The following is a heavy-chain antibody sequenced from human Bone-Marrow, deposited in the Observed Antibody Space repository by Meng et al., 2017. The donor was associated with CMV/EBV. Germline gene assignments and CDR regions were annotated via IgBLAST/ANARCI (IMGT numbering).Heavy chain of an antibody. D-gene: IGHD3-3*01. Sequence: ASVKVSCKASGYTFTSYYMHWVRQAPGQGLEWMGIINPSGGSTNYAQKFQGRVTMTRDTSISTAYMELSRLRSDDTAVYYCARVAEPQKSASYDFWSGYWFDPWGQGTLLTVSS. CDR3: ARVAEPQKSASYDFWSGYWFDP. V-gene: IGHV1-2*02. CDR1: GYTFTSYY. CDR2: INPSGGST. J-gene: IGHJ5*02.